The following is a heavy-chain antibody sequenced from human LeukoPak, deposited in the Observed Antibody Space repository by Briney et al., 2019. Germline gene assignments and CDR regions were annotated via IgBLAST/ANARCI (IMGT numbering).Heavy chain of an antibody. J-gene: IGHJ4*02. D-gene: IGHD3-10*01. CDR2: IRYDGSNK. Sequence: GGSLRLSCAASGFTFSNAWMSWVRQAPGKGLEWVAFIRYDGSNKYYADSVKGRFTISRDNSKNTLYLQMNSLRAEDTAVYYCAKAGWFGELNASDGYFDYWGQGTLVTVSS. CDR3: AKAGWFGELNASDGYFDY. V-gene: IGHV3-30*02. CDR1: GFTFSNAW.